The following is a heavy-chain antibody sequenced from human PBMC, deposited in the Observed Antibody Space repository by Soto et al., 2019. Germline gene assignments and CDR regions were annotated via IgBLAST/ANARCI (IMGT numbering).Heavy chain of an antibody. Sequence: QVQLQESGPGLVKPSQTLSLTCTVSGGSISSGDYYWTWIRQPPGKGLEWIGYIYYSGSTYYNPSXXDRVTISVDSXXNXCXXQLSYVTAEDTAVYYCARDPPLCINNQCVPRSFDLWGQGTLVTVSS. CDR2: IYYSGST. CDR1: GGSISSGDYY. CDR3: ARDPPLCINNQCVPRSFDL. D-gene: IGHD2-21*01. J-gene: IGHJ5*02. V-gene: IGHV4-30-4*01.